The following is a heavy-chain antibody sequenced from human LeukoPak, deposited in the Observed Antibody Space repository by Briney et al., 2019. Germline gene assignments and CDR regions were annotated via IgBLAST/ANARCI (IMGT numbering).Heavy chain of an antibody. CDR1: GGSISSYY. D-gene: IGHD1-26*01. CDR2: IYTSGST. V-gene: IGHV4-4*07. Sequence: SETLSLTCTVSGGSISSYYWSWIRQPAGKGLEWIGRIYTSGSTNYNPSLKSRVTMSVDTSKNQFSLKLSSVTAADTAVYYCARDNPSDLYSESAFDIWGQGTMVTVSS. CDR3: ARDNPSDLYSESAFDI. J-gene: IGHJ3*02.